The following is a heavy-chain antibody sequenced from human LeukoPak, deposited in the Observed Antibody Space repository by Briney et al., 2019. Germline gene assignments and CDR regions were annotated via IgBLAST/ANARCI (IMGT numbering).Heavy chain of an antibody. Sequence: GGSLRLSCAASGFTFSSYDMHWVRQAPGRGLEWVAFIQYDGNNEYYADSVQGRFTISRDNFKNTVYLQLSSLRAEDTAVYYCASGGRWLQNPFDFWGQGTLVTVSS. D-gene: IGHD5-24*01. CDR2: IQYDGNNE. CDR1: GFTFSSYD. J-gene: IGHJ4*02. V-gene: IGHV3-30*02. CDR3: ASGGRWLQNPFDF.